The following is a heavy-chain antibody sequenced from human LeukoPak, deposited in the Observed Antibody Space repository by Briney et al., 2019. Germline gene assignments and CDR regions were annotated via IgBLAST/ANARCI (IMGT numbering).Heavy chain of an antibody. J-gene: IGHJ4*02. D-gene: IGHD6-19*01. CDR2: ISSSSSYI. Sequence: GGSLRLSCAASGFTFSSYSMNWVRQAPGKGLEWVSSISSSSSYIYYADSVKGRFTISRDNAKNSLYLQMNSLRAEDTAVYYCARVGVAVAGTGVDYWGQGTLVSVSS. CDR3: ARVGVAVAGTGVDY. CDR1: GFTFSSYS. V-gene: IGHV3-21*01.